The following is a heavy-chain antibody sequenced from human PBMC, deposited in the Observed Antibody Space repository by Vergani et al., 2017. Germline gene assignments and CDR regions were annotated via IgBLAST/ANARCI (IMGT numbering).Heavy chain of an antibody. Sequence: QVQLVESGGGVVQPGRSLRLSCAASGFTFSSYAMHWVRQAPGKGLEWVAVISYDGSNKYYADSVKGRFTISRDNSKNTLYLQMNSLRAEDTAVYYCARDPIAARDYYYYMDVWGKGTTVTVSS. CDR3: ARDPIAARDYYYYMDV. J-gene: IGHJ6*03. CDR2: ISYDGSNK. V-gene: IGHV3-30-3*01. D-gene: IGHD6-6*01. CDR1: GFTFSSYA.